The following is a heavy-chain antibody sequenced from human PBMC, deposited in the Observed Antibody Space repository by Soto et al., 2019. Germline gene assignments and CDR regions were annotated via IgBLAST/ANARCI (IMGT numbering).Heavy chain of an antibody. V-gene: IGHV1-18*01. CDR1: GYTFTSYG. Sequence: QVQLVQSGAEVKKPGASVKVSCKASGYTFTSYGISWVRQAPGQGLEWMGWISAYNGNTNYAQKLQGRVTMTTDTATSTAYMELMNLRSDDTAVYYCAKALKYYGDYGDAFDIWGQGTMVTVSS. D-gene: IGHD4-17*01. J-gene: IGHJ3*02. CDR2: ISAYNGNT. CDR3: AKALKYYGDYGDAFDI.